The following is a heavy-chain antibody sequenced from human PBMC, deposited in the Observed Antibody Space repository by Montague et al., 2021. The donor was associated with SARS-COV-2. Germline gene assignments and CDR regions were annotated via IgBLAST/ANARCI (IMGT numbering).Heavy chain of an antibody. Sequence: SETLSLTCTVSGFSIGSGDSRGWIRQPPGKGLVWIGSIYHSGTTXYKPSLQSRLTMSIDTSTNQFSLRLTSVTAADTAVFFCVREKAGGLRNVFDIWGQGTTVTVSS. CDR2: IYHSGTT. V-gene: IGHV4-38-2*02. CDR3: VREKAGGLRNVFDI. CDR1: GFSIGSGDS. J-gene: IGHJ3*02.